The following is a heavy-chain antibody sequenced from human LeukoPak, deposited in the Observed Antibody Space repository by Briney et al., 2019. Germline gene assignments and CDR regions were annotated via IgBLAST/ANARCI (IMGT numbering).Heavy chain of an antibody. Sequence: SEALSLTCNVSGGSISGYHWSWIRQPPGKGLEWLGYIYYSGSSNYNPSLKSRVTISADTSKNQFSLKLSSVTAADTAVYYCARVPRSYYYYYMDVWGKGTTVTVSS. CDR3: ARVPRSYYYYYMDV. CDR1: GGSISGYH. CDR2: IYYSGSS. V-gene: IGHV4-59*01. J-gene: IGHJ6*03.